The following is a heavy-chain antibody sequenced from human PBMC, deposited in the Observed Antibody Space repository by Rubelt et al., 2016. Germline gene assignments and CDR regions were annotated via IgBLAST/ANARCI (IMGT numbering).Heavy chain of an antibody. CDR1: GYTFTGYY. V-gene: IGHV1-2*06. CDR3: ARESSSGWYIDY. CDR2: INPNSGGT. J-gene: IGHJ4*02. D-gene: IGHD6-19*01. Sequence: QVQLVQSGAEVKKPGASVKVSCKASGYTFTGYYMHWVRQAPGQGLEWVGRINPNSGGTNYDQKFHGRVTMTRDTSITTADMELSRLRSDDTAVFYCARESSSGWYIDYWGQGTLVTVSS.